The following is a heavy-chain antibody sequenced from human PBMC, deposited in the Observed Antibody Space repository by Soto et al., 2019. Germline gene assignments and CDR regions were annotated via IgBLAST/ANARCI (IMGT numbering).Heavy chain of an antibody. CDR1: GFKFDYYW. V-gene: IGHV3-74*01. D-gene: IGHD2-21*02. J-gene: IGHJ4*02. CDR2: LQTDGSQP. Sequence: EVHLVASGGGLVQPGGSLRLSCVASGFKFDYYWMHWVRQAPGEGLMWVSRLQTDGSQPDYAASVTGRFTISRDNAKNTIYLQMYKLRVEDTAVYYCGRGGDPDYWGQGTLVTVSS. CDR3: GRGGDPDY.